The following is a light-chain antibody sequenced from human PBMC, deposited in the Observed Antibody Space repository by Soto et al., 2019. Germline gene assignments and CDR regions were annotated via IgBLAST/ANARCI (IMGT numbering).Light chain of an antibody. CDR1: QSISTN. V-gene: IGKV3-15*01. Sequence: ETVMTQSPATLSLSPGGRATLSCRASQSISTNLAWYQHKPGQAPRLLMYAASTRATGVPARFSGSGSGTEFTLTISSLQSEDFAVYYCQQYHYSYLYTFGQGTKVDIK. CDR2: AAS. J-gene: IGKJ2*01. CDR3: QQYHYSYLYT.